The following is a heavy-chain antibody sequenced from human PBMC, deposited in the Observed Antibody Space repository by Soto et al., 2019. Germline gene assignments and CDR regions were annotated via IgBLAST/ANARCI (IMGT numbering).Heavy chain of an antibody. J-gene: IGHJ6*02. CDR1: GGSISSYC. Sequence: SETLSLTCTVSGGSISSYCWSWIRQPPGKGLEWIGYIYYSGSTNYNPSLKSRVTISVDTSKNQFSLKLSSVTAADTAVYFCARHQLRAVTSFYYYYGMDVWGQGTTVTVSS. V-gene: IGHV4-59*01. CDR3: ARHQLRAVTSFYYYYGMDV. CDR2: IYYSGST. D-gene: IGHD3-10*01.